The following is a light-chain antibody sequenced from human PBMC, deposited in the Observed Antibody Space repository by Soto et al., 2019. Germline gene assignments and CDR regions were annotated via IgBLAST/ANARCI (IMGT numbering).Light chain of an antibody. J-gene: IGKJ4*01. CDR1: QGISSY. Sequence: IQLTQSPSSLSASVGDRVTITCRASQGISSYLAWYQQKPGKAPKLLIYAASTLQSGVPSRFSGSGSGTDCTLTISSLQADDFATYYGQQYNDLSTFGGGTKVDI. CDR2: AAS. CDR3: QQYNDLST. V-gene: IGKV1-9*01.